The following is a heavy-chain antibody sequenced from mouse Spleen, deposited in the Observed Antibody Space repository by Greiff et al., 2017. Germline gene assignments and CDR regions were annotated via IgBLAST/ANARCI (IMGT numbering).Heavy chain of an antibody. V-gene: IGHV2-6-1*01. CDR2: IWSDGST. J-gene: IGHJ4*01. CDR3: ARHDYGSSFAMDY. D-gene: IGHD1-1*01. CDR1: GFSLTSYG. Sequence: VQLKETGPGLVAPSQSLSITCTVSGFSLTSYGVHWVRQPPGKGLEWLVVIWSDGSTNYNSALKSRLSISKDNSKSQVFLKMNSLQTDDTAMYYCARHDYGSSFAMDYWGQGTSVTVSS.